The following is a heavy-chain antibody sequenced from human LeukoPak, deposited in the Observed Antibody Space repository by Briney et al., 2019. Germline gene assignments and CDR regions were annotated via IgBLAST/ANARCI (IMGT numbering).Heavy chain of an antibody. CDR1: GFTFSSYA. CDR2: ISRGSDHI. D-gene: IGHD3-22*01. Sequence: GGSLRLSCAASGFTFSSYAMSWVRQAPGKGLEWVSSISRGSDHIFYADSMKGRFTISRDNAKNSLYLQMNSLGAEDTAVYYCARPYDTRGYFPDYWGQGTLVTVSS. V-gene: IGHV3-21*01. J-gene: IGHJ4*02. CDR3: ARPYDTRGYFPDY.